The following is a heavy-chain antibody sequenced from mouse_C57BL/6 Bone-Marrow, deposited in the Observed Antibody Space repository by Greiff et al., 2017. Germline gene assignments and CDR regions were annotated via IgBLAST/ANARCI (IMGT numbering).Heavy chain of an antibody. CDR3: ARYGYYVGWYFDV. CDR1: GYTFTDYY. V-gene: IGHV1-76*01. Sequence: QVQLQQSGAELVRPGASVKLSCKASGYTFTDYYINWVKQRPGQGLEWIARIYPGSGNTYYNEKFKGKATLTAEKSSSTAYMQLSRLTSEDSAVYFCARYGYYVGWYFDVWGTGTTVTVSS. J-gene: IGHJ1*03. D-gene: IGHD2-3*01. CDR2: IYPGSGNT.